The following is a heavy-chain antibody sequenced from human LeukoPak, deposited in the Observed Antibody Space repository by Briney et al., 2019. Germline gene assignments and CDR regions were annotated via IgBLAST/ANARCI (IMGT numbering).Heavy chain of an antibody. CDR1: GYTFTDYY. J-gene: IGHJ3*02. V-gene: IGHV1-2*02. CDR3: ARDGSSGSRAFDI. CDR2: INPNSGGT. D-gene: IGHD6-19*01. Sequence: ASVKVSCKASGYTFTDYYMNWLRQAPGQGLEWMGWINPNSGGTKYAQKFQGRVTMTRDTSTSTVYMELSSLRSEDTAVYYCARDGSSGSRAFDIWGQGTMVTVSS.